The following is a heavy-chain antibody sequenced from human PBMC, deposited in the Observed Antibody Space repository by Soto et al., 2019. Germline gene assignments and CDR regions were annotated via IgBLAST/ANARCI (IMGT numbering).Heavy chain of an antibody. CDR2: ISYDGSNK. D-gene: IGHD6-19*01. J-gene: IGHJ4*02. Sequence: GGSLRLSCAASGFTFSSYGMHWVRQAPGKGLEWVAVISYDGSNKYYADSVKGRFTISRDNSKNTLYLQMNSLRAEDTAVYYCAKDPRDSSGWYVPGYWGQGTLVTVSS. V-gene: IGHV3-30*18. CDR3: AKDPRDSSGWYVPGY. CDR1: GFTFSSYG.